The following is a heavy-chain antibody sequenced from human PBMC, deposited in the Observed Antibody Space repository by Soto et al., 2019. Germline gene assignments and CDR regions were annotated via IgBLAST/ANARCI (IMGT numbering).Heavy chain of an antibody. CDR1: GYTFTGYY. V-gene: IGHV1-2*04. CDR3: ARDFGASMGGGMDV. Sequence: ASVKVSCKASGYTFTGYYMHWVRQAPGQGLEWMGWINPNSGGTNYAQKFQGWVTMTRDTSISTAYMELSSLRSEDTAEYYCARDFGASMGGGMDVWGQGTTVTVSS. D-gene: IGHD3-16*01. J-gene: IGHJ6*02. CDR2: INPNSGGT.